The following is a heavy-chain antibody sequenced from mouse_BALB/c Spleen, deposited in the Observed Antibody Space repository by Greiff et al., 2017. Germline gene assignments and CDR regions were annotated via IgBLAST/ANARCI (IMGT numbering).Heavy chain of an antibody. Sequence: QVQLQQPGAELVKPGASVKLSCKASGYTFTSYYMYWVKQRPGQGLEWIGGINPSNGGTNFNEKFKSKATLTVDKSSSTAYMQLSSLTSEDSAVYYCTRWILYYYAMDYWGQGTSVTVSS. J-gene: IGHJ4*01. V-gene: IGHV1S81*02. CDR3: TRWILYYYAMDY. CDR1: GYTFTSYY. CDR2: INPSNGGT.